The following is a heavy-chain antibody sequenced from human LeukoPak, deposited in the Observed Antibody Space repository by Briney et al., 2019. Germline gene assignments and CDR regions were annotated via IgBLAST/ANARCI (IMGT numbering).Heavy chain of an antibody. CDR3: ARCGYSGYDYDY. CDR1: RGSFSGYY. Sequence: PSETLSLTCAVYRGSFSGYYWSWIRQPPGKGLEWIGEINHSGSTNYNPSLKSRVTISVDKSKNQFSLKLSSVTAADTAVYYCARCGYSGYDYDYWGQGTLVTVSS. CDR2: INHSGST. J-gene: IGHJ4*02. D-gene: IGHD5-12*01. V-gene: IGHV4-34*01.